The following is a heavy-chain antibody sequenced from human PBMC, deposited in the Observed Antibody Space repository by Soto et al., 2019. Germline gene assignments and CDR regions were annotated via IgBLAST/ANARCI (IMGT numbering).Heavy chain of an antibody. J-gene: IGHJ4*02. Sequence: QVQLVQSGAEVKKPGSSVKVSCKASGGTFSSYTISWVRQAPGQGLEWMGRIIPILGIANYAQKFQGRVTITADKSTSTAYMEVSSLRSEDTAVYYCAREGDYGDYFDVYWGQGTLVTVSS. CDR2: IIPILGIA. V-gene: IGHV1-69*08. CDR1: GGTFSSYT. CDR3: AREGDYGDYFDVY. D-gene: IGHD4-17*01.